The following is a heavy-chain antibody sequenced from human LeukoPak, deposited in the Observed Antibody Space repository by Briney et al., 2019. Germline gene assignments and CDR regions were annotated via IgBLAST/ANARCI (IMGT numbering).Heavy chain of an antibody. CDR2: ISYDGSNK. V-gene: IGHV3-30*04. J-gene: IGHJ4*02. D-gene: IGHD6-25*01. Sequence: GGSLRLSCAASGFTFSSYAMHWVRQAPGKGLEWVAVISYDGSNKYYADSVKGRFTISRDNSKNTLYLQMNSLRAEDTAVYYCARGPQAEAWYSRGEKLGKFDYRGQGTLVTVSS. CDR3: ARGPQAEAWYSRGEKLGKFDY. CDR1: GFTFSSYA.